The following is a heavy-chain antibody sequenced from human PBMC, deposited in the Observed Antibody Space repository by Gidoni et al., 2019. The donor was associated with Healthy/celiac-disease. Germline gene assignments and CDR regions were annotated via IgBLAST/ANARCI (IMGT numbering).Heavy chain of an antibody. CDR1: GGSISSSRYY. D-gene: IGHD3-10*01. CDR3: ARHPESPDGSGSYGIDY. Sequence: QLQLQESGPGLVKPSETLSLTCTVSGGSISSSRYYWGWIRQPPGKGLEWIGSIYYSGSTYYNPSLKSLVTISVDTSKNQFSLKLSSVTAADTAVYYCARHPESPDGSGSYGIDYWGQGTLVTVSS. V-gene: IGHV4-39*01. J-gene: IGHJ4*02. CDR2: IYYSGST.